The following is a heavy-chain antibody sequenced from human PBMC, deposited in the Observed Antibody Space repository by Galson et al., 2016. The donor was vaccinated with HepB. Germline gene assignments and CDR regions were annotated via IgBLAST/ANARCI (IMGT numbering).Heavy chain of an antibody. J-gene: IGHJ6*02. CDR1: GFTFSRYW. Sequence: SLRLSCAASGFTFSRYWMSWVRQAPGKGLEWVANIKQDGSEKYYVDSVKGRFTICRDNTMNSLCLEMNSLRAEDTAVYYCARDAGEGLSAPYYYYGMDVWGQGTTVTVSS. CDR2: IKQDGSEK. CDR3: ARDAGEGLSAPYYYYGMDV. V-gene: IGHV3-7*01.